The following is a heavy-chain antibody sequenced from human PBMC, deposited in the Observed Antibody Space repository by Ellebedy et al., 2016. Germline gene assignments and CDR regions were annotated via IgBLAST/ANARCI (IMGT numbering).Heavy chain of an antibody. D-gene: IGHD6-19*01. Sequence: GESLKISXAASGFTFSSHWMSWVRQAPGKGLEWVANLKPDGSEKYYVDSVKGRFTISRDNAKNSLYLQMDSLRAEDTAVYYCGNPSSAWYHWGQGTLVTVSS. CDR1: GFTFSSHW. CDR3: GNPSSAWYH. V-gene: IGHV3-7*01. J-gene: IGHJ5*02. CDR2: LKPDGSEK.